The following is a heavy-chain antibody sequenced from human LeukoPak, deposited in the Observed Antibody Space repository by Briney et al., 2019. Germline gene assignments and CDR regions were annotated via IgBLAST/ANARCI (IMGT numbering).Heavy chain of an antibody. J-gene: IGHJ4*02. CDR1: GFTLSSYG. CDR2: IKQDGSEK. Sequence: GGSLRLSCAASGFTLSSYGMSWVRQAPGKGLEWVANIKQDGSEKYYVDSVKGRFTTSRDNAKNSLYLQMNSLRAEDTAVYYCARDISTYYSFDYWGQGAQVTVSS. V-gene: IGHV3-7*01. CDR3: ARDISTYYSFDY. D-gene: IGHD2/OR15-2a*01.